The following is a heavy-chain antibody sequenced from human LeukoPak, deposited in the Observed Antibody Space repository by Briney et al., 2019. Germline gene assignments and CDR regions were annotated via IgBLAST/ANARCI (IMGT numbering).Heavy chain of an antibody. V-gene: IGHV4-34*01. CDR1: GGSFSGYY. CDR2: INHSGST. D-gene: IGHD2-8*01. Sequence: SETLSLTCAVYGGSFSGYYWSWIRQPPGKGLEWIGEINHSGSTNYNPSLKSRGTISVDTSKNQFSLKLSSVTAADTAVYYCASFDRAVLSLDYWGQGTLVIVSS. CDR3: ASFDRAVLSLDY. J-gene: IGHJ4*02.